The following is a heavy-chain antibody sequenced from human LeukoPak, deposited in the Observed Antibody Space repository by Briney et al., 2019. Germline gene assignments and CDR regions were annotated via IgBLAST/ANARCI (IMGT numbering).Heavy chain of an antibody. CDR2: IKQDGSEK. CDR1: GFTFSSYS. J-gene: IGHJ4*02. V-gene: IGHV3-7*01. D-gene: IGHD3-22*01. Sequence: GGSLRLSCAASGFTFSSYSMNWVRQAPGKGLEWVANIKQDGSEKYYVDSVKGRFTISRDNAKNSLYLQMNSLRAEDTAVYYCARGMVITTALVDYWGQGTLVTVSS. CDR3: ARGMVITTALVDY.